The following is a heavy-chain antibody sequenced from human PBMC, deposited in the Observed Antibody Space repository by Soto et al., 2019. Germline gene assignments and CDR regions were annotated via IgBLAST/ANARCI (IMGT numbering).Heavy chain of an antibody. CDR2: ISYSDGS. V-gene: IGHV4-39*01. CDR1: GCSISSRGSMSGRSFY. Sequence: PSETLSLTCTVSGCSISSRGSMSGRSFYWGWMRQPPGKGLEWIASISYSDGSFYNSSLKSRLTISVDTSKNQFSLSLRSVTAADTAVYYCASHHTFWPFDYWGQGTVVTVSS. J-gene: IGHJ4*02. CDR3: ASHHTFWPFDY.